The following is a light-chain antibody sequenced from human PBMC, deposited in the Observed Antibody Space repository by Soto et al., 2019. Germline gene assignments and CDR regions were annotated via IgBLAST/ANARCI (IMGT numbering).Light chain of an antibody. Sequence: EIVMTQSPATLSLSPVERATLSCRPSLSVSSNLAWYQQKPGQAPRLLIYGASTRATGIPDRFSGSGSGTDFTLTLSRLEPEDFAVFYCQQYAVSPITFGQGTRLEI. CDR1: LSVSSN. J-gene: IGKJ5*01. CDR3: QQYAVSPIT. V-gene: IGKV3-15*01. CDR2: GAS.